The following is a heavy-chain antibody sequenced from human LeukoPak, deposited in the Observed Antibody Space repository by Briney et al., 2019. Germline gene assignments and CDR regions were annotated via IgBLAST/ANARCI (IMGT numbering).Heavy chain of an antibody. CDR3: ARESAAYYDSSGYYYFGWFDP. CDR2: NYYSGST. V-gene: IGHV4-59*01. CDR1: GGSISSYY. J-gene: IGHJ5*02. Sequence: PSETLSLTCTVPGGSISSYYWSWIRQPPGKGLEWIGHNYYSGSTNYNPSLKSRVTISVDTSKNQFSLKLSSVTAADTAVYYCARESAAYYDSSGYYYFGWFDPWGQGTLVTVSS. D-gene: IGHD3-22*01.